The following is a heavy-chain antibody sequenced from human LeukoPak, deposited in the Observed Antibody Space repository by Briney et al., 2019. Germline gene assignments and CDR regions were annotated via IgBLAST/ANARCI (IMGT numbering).Heavy chain of an antibody. D-gene: IGHD3-10*01. V-gene: IGHV5-51*01. CDR1: GXSFXSYX. Sequence: XSXKASGXSFXSYXIGWVRQMPGKGLEWMGIIYPGDSDTRYSPSFQGQVTISADKSINTAYLQWSSLKASDTAMYYCARQFAWDFDYWGQGTLVTVSS. J-gene: IGHJ4*02. CDR3: ARQFAWDFDY. CDR2: IYPGDSDT.